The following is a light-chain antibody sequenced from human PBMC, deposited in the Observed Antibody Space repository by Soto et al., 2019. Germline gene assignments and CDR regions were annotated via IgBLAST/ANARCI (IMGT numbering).Light chain of an antibody. Sequence: EIVLTQSPGTLSLSPGERATLSCRASQSVGSRFLAWYQQKPGQAPRLLIYGASNRATGIPDRFSGSGSGTDFTLTNSRPEPEDFAVYFCQQSGTSPPVAFGGGTKVEIK. CDR2: GAS. CDR1: QSVGSRF. CDR3: QQSGTSPPVA. V-gene: IGKV3-20*01. J-gene: IGKJ4*01.